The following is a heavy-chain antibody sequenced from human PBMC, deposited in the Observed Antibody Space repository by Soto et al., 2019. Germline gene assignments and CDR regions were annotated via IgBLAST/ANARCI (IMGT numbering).Heavy chain of an antibody. V-gene: IGHV4-31*03. CDR3: ARSTRLVVTAMYNWFDP. CDR2: IYYSGST. J-gene: IGHJ5*02. Sequence: PSETLSLTCTVSGGSISSGGYYWSWIRQHPGKGLEWIGYIYYSGSTYYNPSLKSRVTISVDTSKNQFSLKLSSVTAADTAVYYCARSTRLVVTAMYNWFDPWGQGTLVTVSS. CDR1: GGSISSGGYY. D-gene: IGHD2-21*02.